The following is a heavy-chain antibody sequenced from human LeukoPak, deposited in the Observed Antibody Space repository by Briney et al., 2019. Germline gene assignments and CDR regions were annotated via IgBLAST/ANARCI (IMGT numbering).Heavy chain of an antibody. D-gene: IGHD2-15*01. Sequence: PQTLSLTCAVSGGSISSGGYSWSWIRQPPGKGLEWIGYIYHSGSTYYNPSLKSRVTISVDRSKNQFSLKLSSVTAADTAVYYCARGCSGGSCYSQFDYWGQGTLVTVSS. V-gene: IGHV4-30-2*01. CDR1: GGSISSGGYS. CDR3: ARGCSGGSCYSQFDY. J-gene: IGHJ4*02. CDR2: IYHSGST.